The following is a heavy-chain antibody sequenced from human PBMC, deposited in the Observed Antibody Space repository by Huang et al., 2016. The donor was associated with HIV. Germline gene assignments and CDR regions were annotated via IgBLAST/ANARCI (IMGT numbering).Heavy chain of an antibody. CDR3: ASLFFDY. CDR1: GGSFSGYY. V-gene: IGHV4-34*01. J-gene: IGHJ4*02. Sequence: QVQLQQWGAGVLKPSETLSLTCAVYGGSFSGYYWSGLRQSPGKGLEWIGEINHSGSTNYNPSLKSRVTMSVDTSKNQFSLKLSSVTAADTAVYYCASLFFDYWGQGILVTVSS. CDR2: INHSGST.